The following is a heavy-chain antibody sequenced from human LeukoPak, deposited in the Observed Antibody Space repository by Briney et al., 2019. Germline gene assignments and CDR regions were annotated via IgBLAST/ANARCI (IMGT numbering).Heavy chain of an antibody. Sequence: SETLSLTCSVSGDPISSRDYYWSWIRQPPGKGLEWIGYIYYSGSTNYNPSLKSRVTISVDTSKNQFSLKLSSVTAADTAVYYCARSHDSSGYYQFDYWGQGTLVTVSS. CDR1: GDPISSRDYY. D-gene: IGHD3-22*01. CDR3: ARSHDSSGYYQFDY. CDR2: IYYSGST. J-gene: IGHJ4*02. V-gene: IGHV4-61*08.